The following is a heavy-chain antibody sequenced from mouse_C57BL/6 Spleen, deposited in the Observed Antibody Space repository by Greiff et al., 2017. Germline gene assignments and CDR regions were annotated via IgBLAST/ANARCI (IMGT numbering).Heavy chain of an antibody. V-gene: IGHV1-80*01. CDR1: GYAFSSYW. Sequence: VQVVESGAELVKPGASVKISCKASGYAFSSYWMNWVKQRPGKGLEWIGQIYPGDGDTNYNGKFKGKATLTADKSSSTAYMQLSSLTSEDSAVYFCARRYYGNSWYFDVWGTGTTVTVSS. CDR2: IYPGDGDT. CDR3: ARRYYGNSWYFDV. J-gene: IGHJ1*03. D-gene: IGHD2-1*01.